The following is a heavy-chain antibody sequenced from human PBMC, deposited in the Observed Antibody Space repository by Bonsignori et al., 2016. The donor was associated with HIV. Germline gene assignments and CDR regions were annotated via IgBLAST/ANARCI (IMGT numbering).Heavy chain of an antibody. Sequence: EVRLVESGGGLIKPGESLRLSCAASGFSFSITWMSWVRQAPGKGLEWVGRIKSETDGGTTEYAAHVKGRFTISRDNSKDMLFLQMNSLKSEDSGVYYCTTDQVGFGMDVWGRGTMVIVSS. CDR2: IKSETDGGTT. V-gene: IGHV3-15*01. CDR3: TTDQVGFGMDV. D-gene: IGHD1-26*01. J-gene: IGHJ6*02. CDR1: GFSFSITW.